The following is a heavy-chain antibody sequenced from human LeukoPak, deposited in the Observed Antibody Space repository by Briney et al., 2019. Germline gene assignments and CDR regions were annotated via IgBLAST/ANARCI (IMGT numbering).Heavy chain of an antibody. CDR1: GYSISSGYY. CDR3: ARLISGSSGYYHYYYYYYYMDV. Sequence: SETLSLTXAVSGYSISSGYYWGWIRQPPGKGLEWIGSIYHSGSTYYNPSLKSRVTISVDTSKNQFSLKLSSVTAADTAVYYCARLISGSSGYYHYYYYYYYMDVWGKGTTVTVSS. V-gene: IGHV4-38-2*01. D-gene: IGHD3-22*01. CDR2: IYHSGST. J-gene: IGHJ6*03.